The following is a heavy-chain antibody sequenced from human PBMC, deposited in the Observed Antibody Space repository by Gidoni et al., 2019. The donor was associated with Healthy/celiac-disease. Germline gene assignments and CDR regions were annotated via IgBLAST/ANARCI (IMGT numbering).Heavy chain of an antibody. V-gene: IGHV5-10-1*03. D-gene: IGHD1-26*01. Sequence: EVQLVQSGSEVQKPGESLRISCKVSGSSFTSYWISWVRKMPGKGLDWMGRFDPSDSYTNYSPSFQGHVTISADKSISTAYLQWSSLKASDTAMYYCAGGVGATWGWGQGTLVTVSS. J-gene: IGHJ4*02. CDR2: FDPSDSYT. CDR1: GSSFTSYW. CDR3: AGGVGATWG.